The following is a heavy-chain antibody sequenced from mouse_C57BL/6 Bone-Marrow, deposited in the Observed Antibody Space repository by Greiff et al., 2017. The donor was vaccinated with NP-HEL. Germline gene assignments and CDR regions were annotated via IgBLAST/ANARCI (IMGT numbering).Heavy chain of an antibody. V-gene: IGHV1-81*01. Sequence: QVQLQQSGAELARPGASVKLSCKASGYTFTSYGISWVKQRTGQGLEWIGEIYPRSGNTYYNEKFKGKATLTADKSSSTAYMELRSLTSEDSAVYFCARYLLLRMDYWGQGTSVTVSS. CDR3: ARYLLLRMDY. CDR1: GYTFTSYG. CDR2: IYPRSGNT. D-gene: IGHD1-1*01. J-gene: IGHJ4*01.